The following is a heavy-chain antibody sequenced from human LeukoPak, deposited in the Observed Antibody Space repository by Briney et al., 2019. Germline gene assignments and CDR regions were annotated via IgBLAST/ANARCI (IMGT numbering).Heavy chain of an antibody. V-gene: IGHV3-53*01. J-gene: IGHJ4*02. CDR1: GFTVSNSF. D-gene: IGHD7-27*01. Sequence: GGSPRLSCAASGFTVSNSFMTWVRQAPGKGLEWVSVIYSGGDTYYTDSVKGRFTISRDNFKNTLFLQMNGLRADDTAVYYCAKTGGPWDWGQGTLVTVSS. CDR2: IYSGGDT. CDR3: AKTGGPWD.